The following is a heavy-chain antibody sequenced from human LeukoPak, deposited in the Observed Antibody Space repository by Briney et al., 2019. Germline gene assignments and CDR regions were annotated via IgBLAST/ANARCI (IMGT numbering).Heavy chain of an antibody. J-gene: IGHJ3*02. CDR3: ARIGEVGYYDSSGRGDAFDI. Sequence: GASVKVSCKASGYTFTGYYMHWVRQAPGQGLEWMGRINPNSGSTNYAQKFQGRVTMTRDTSISTAYMELSRLRSDDTAVYYCARIGEVGYYDSSGRGDAFDIWGQGTMVTVSS. D-gene: IGHD3-22*01. V-gene: IGHV1-2*06. CDR1: GYTFTGYY. CDR2: INPNSGST.